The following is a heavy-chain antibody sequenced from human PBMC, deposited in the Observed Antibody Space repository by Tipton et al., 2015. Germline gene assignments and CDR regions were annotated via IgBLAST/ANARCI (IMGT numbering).Heavy chain of an antibody. CDR2: IYYSGST. CDR3: ARSAGVAQLLRYFQH. J-gene: IGHJ1*01. CDR1: GGSISSSSYY. D-gene: IGHD2-2*01. Sequence: TLSLTCTVSGGSISSSSYYWGWIRQPPGKGLEWIGSIYYSGSTYYNPSLKSRVTISVDTSKNQFSLKLSSVTAADTAVYYCARSAGVAQLLRYFQHWGQGTLVTVSS. V-gene: IGHV4-39*01.